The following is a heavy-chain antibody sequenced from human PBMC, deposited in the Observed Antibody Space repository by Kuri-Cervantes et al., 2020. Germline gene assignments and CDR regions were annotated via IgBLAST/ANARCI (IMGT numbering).Heavy chain of an antibody. CDR2: INSDGSST. D-gene: IGHD2-15*01. J-gene: IGHJ3*02. V-gene: IGHV3-74*01. CDR1: GFTFSSYA. CDR3: ARGGCSGGSCYSGAFDI. Sequence: GGSLRLSCAASGFTFSSYAMHWVRQAPGKGLVWVSRINSDGSSTSYADSVKGRFTISRDNAKNTLYLQMNSLRAEDTAVYYCARGGCSGGSCYSGAFDIWGQGTMVTVSS.